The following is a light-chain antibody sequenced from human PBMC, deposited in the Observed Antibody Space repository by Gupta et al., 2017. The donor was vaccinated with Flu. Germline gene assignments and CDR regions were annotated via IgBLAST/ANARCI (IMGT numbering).Light chain of an antibody. CDR2: AAS. CDR3: QHRYSTPGT. Sequence: DIQMTQSPPSLSASVGDRVTITCRASQSISSYLDWYQQKPGKAPKLLIYAASSLQSGVPSRFSGSGSGTDFTLTISSLQPEDFANYYCQHRYSTPGTFGQGTKVEIK. CDR1: QSISSY. V-gene: IGKV1-39*01. J-gene: IGKJ2*02.